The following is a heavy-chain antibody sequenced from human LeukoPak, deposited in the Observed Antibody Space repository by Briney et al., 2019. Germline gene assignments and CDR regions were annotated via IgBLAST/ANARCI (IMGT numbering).Heavy chain of an antibody. CDR2: IFFSGST. CDR1: GYSISSGYY. J-gene: IGHJ3*02. V-gene: IGHV4-61*01. Sequence: SETLSLTCTVSGYSISSGYYWGWIRQPPGKGLEWIGYIFFSGSTNYNPSLKSRVTISDTSKNQFSLKLTSVTAADTAVYYCARDLQYSSWPAFDIWGQGTMVIVSS. D-gene: IGHD2-15*01. CDR3: ARDLQYSSWPAFDI.